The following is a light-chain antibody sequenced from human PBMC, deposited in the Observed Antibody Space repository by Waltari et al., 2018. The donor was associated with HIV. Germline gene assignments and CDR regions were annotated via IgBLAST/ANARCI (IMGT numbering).Light chain of an antibody. CDR2: GAS. Sequence: EIVLTQSPGPLSLSPGERATLPCRASQSVSSNYLTWYQQKPGRAPRLLIYGASSRATGIPDRFSGSGSETDFTLTISRLEPEDFAVYYCQQYGNSPRYTFGQGTKLEIK. V-gene: IGKV3-20*01. CDR3: QQYGNSPRYT. J-gene: IGKJ2*01. CDR1: QSVSSNY.